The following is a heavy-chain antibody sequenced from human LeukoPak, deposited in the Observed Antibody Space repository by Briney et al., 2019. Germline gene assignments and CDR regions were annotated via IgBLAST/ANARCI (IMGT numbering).Heavy chain of an antibody. CDR1: GGTFSSYA. D-gene: IGHD5-18*01. CDR3: ARGARGYSYDDAFDI. V-gene: IGHV1-69*13. CDR2: IIPIFGTA. Sequence: SVKVSCKASGGTFSSYAIRWVRQDPGPGLEWLGGIIPIFGTANYARKFQGRVTITADESTSTAYMELSSLRSEDTAVYYCARGARGYSYDDAFDIWGQGTMVTVSS. J-gene: IGHJ3*02.